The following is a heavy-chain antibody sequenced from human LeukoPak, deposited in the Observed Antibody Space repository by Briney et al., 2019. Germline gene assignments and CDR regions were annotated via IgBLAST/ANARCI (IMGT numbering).Heavy chain of an antibody. Sequence: SETLSLTCIVSGGSISSGDYYWSWIRQPPGKGLEWIGYIYYSGSTYYNPSLKSRVTISVDTSKNQFSLKLSSVTAADTAVYYCARDYGDYDWYFDLWGRGTLVTVSS. CDR2: IYYSGST. CDR3: ARDYGDYDWYFDL. CDR1: GGSISSGDYY. V-gene: IGHV4-30-4*01. D-gene: IGHD4-17*01. J-gene: IGHJ2*01.